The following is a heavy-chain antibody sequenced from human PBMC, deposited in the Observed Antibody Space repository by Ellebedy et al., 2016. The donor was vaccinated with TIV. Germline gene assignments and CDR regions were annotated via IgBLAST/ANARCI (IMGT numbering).Heavy chain of an antibody. CDR1: GFTFNSYW. V-gene: IGHV3-7*03. J-gene: IGHJ6*02. CDR2: INQDGSRI. CDR3: VRDGAYGDYSPGYYGMDV. Sequence: GGSLRLSCAASGFTFNSYWMSWVRQAPGKGLEWVANINQDGSRIYYVDSVTGRFTISRDNAKHSVYLRMNTLRVEETAVYHCVRDGAYGDYSPGYYGMDVWGQGTTVTVSS. D-gene: IGHD3-22*01.